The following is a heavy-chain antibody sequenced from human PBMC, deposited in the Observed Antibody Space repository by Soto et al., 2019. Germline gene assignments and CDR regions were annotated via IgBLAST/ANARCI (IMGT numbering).Heavy chain of an antibody. Sequence: EVQLVESGGGLVKPGGSLRLSCAASGFTFNTYSMDWVRQAPGKGREWVSSISSSSSYIYYADSVKGRFTISRDNAKNSLYLQMNSLGAEDTAVYYCARGGYSSSWSDSDYWGQGTLVTVSS. V-gene: IGHV3-21*01. J-gene: IGHJ4*02. CDR1: GFTFNTYS. CDR3: ARGGYSSSWSDSDY. D-gene: IGHD6-13*01. CDR2: ISSSSSYI.